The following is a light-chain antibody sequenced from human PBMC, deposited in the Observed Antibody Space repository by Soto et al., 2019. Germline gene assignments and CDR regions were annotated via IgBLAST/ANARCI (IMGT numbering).Light chain of an antibody. V-gene: IGKV3-20*01. CDR2: GAS. Sequence: EVVLTQSPGTLSLSPGERATLSCRASQIIGSSYLAWYQQKPGQAPRLLIYGASSRATGIPDRFSGGGSGTDFSLTISRLDPEDFAVYYCQQYSSSPITFGQGTRLEIK. CDR1: QIIGSSY. CDR3: QQYSSSPIT. J-gene: IGKJ5*01.